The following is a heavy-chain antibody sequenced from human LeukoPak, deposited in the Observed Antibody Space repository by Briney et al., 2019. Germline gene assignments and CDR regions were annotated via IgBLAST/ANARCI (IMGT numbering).Heavy chain of an antibody. J-gene: IGHJ5*02. CDR3: AREVVYCSGGSCYYSWFDP. D-gene: IGHD2-15*01. CDR2: ISGSGDNT. Sequence: GGSLRLSCAASGFTFSSHGMSWVRQAPGKGLEWVSTISGSGDNTYYADSVKGRFTISRDNSKNTLYLQMNSLRAEDTAVYYCAREVVYCSGGSCYYSWFDPWGQGTLVTVSS. CDR1: GFTFSSHG. V-gene: IGHV3-23*01.